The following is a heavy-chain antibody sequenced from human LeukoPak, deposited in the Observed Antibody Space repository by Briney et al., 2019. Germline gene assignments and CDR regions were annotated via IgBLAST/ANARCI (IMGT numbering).Heavy chain of an antibody. J-gene: IGHJ4*02. Sequence: SETLSLTCAVYGGSFSGYYWSWIRQPPGKGLEWIGEIDHSGSTNYNPSLKSRVTISVDTSKNQFSLKLSSVTAADTAVYYCARRRGYYYDSSGYFFDYWGQGTLVTVSS. CDR1: GGSFSGYY. CDR2: IDHSGST. V-gene: IGHV4-34*01. CDR3: ARRRGYYYDSSGYFFDY. D-gene: IGHD3-22*01.